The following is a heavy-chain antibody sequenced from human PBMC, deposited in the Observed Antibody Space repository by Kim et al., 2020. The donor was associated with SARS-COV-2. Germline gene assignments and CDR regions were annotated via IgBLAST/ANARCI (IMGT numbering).Heavy chain of an antibody. CDR2: ISAYNGNT. Sequence: ASVKVSCKASGYTFTSYGISWVRQAPGQGLEWMGWISAYNGNTNYAQKLQGRVTMTTDTSTSTAYMELRSLRSDDTAVYYCARDPRWLQLWGGYDYWGQGTLVTVSS. D-gene: IGHD3-16*01. V-gene: IGHV1-18*01. CDR3: ARDPRWLQLWGGYDY. CDR1: GYTFTSYG. J-gene: IGHJ4*02.